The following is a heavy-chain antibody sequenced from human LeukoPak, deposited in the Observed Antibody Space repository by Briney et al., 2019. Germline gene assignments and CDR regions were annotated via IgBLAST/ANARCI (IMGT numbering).Heavy chain of an antibody. V-gene: IGHV4-39*07. CDR1: GGSISSSSYY. CDR3: ARVKGLAVAAEASGYFDY. CDR2: IYYSGST. D-gene: IGHD6-19*01. J-gene: IGHJ4*02. Sequence: SETLSLTCTVSGGSISSSSYYWGWIRQPPGKGLEWIGSIYYSGSTYYNPSLKSRVTISVDPSKNQFSLKLSSVTAADTAVYYCARVKGLAVAAEASGYFDYWGQGTLVTVSS.